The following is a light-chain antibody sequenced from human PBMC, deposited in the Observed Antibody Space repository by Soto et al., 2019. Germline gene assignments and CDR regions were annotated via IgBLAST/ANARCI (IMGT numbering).Light chain of an antibody. CDR1: SSNVGRNT. V-gene: IGLV1-44*01. CDR2: INN. Sequence: QSVLTQPPSASGTPGQRVTISCSGSSSNVGRNTVNWYQQLPGTAPKLLIYINNQRPSGVPDRFSGSKSGTSASLAISGLQSEDEADYYCASWDDSLTGHVIFGGGTKLTVL. CDR3: ASWDDSLTGHVI. J-gene: IGLJ2*01.